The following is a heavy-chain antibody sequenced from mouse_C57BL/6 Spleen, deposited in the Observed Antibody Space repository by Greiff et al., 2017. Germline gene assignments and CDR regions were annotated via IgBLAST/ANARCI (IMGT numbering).Heavy chain of an antibody. Sequence: QVQLQQPGAELVKPGASVKLSCKASGYTFTSYWMHWVKQRPGQGLEWIGMIHPNSGSTNYTEKFKSKATLTVDKSSSTAYMQLSSLTSEDAAVYYWAREPYYYGSCYVEAMDYWGQGTSVTVSS. CDR1: GYTFTSYW. CDR2: IHPNSGST. V-gene: IGHV1-64*01. CDR3: AREPYYYGSCYVEAMDY. J-gene: IGHJ4*01. D-gene: IGHD1-1*01.